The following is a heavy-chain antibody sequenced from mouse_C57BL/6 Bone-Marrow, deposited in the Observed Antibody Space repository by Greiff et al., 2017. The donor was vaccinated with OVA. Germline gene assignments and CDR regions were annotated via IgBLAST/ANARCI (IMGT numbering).Heavy chain of an antibody. Sequence: EVQLVESGGDLVKPGGSLKLSCAASGFTFSSYGMSWVRQTPDKRLEWVATISSGGSYTYYPDSVKGRFTISRDNAKNTLYLQMSSLKSEDTAMYYCARPLLPSAMDYWGQGTSVTVSS. CDR1: GFTFSSYG. V-gene: IGHV5-6*01. CDR2: ISSGGSYT. J-gene: IGHJ4*01. CDR3: ARPLLPSAMDY. D-gene: IGHD1-1*01.